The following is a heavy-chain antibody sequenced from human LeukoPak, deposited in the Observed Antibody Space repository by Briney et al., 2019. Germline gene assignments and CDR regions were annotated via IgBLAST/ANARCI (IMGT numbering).Heavy chain of an antibody. J-gene: IGHJ4*02. CDR2: ISSSSSYI. Sequence: WGSLRLSCAATGFTFSSYSMNWVRQAPGKGLEWVAAISSSSSYIYYADSVKGRFTISRDNAKNSLYLQMNSLRAEDTAVYYCAREQGQQVAPIWGQGTLVTVSS. D-gene: IGHD6-13*01. CDR1: GFTFSSYS. V-gene: IGHV3-21*01. CDR3: AREQGQQVAPI.